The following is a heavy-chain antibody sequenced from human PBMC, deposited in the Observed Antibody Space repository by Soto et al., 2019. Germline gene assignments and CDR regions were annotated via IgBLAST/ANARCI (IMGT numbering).Heavy chain of an antibody. CDR1: GGSISSSNW. CDR2: IYHSGST. J-gene: IGHJ5*02. D-gene: IGHD2-2*01. V-gene: IGHV4-4*02. CDR3: ARDGCSSTSCSGTYNWFDP. Sequence: SETLSLTCAVSGGSISSSNWWSWVRQPPGKGLEWIGEIYHSGSTNYNPSLKSRVTISVDKSKNQFSLKLSSVTAADTAVYYCARDGCSSTSCSGTYNWFDPWGQGTLVT.